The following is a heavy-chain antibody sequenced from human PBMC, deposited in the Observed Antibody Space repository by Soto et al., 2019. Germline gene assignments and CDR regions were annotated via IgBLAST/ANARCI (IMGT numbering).Heavy chain of an antibody. CDR3: AIATWNGGYYYYGMDV. CDR2: ISYDGSNK. V-gene: IGHV3-30*03. D-gene: IGHD1-1*01. J-gene: IGHJ6*02. Sequence: QVQLVESGGGVVQPGRSLRLSCAAPGFTFSSYGMHWVRQAPGKGLEWVAVISYDGSNKYYAESVKGRFTISRDNSKNTLYLQMNSLRPEDTAVYYCAIATWNGGYYYYGMDVWGQGTTVTVSS. CDR1: GFTFSSYG.